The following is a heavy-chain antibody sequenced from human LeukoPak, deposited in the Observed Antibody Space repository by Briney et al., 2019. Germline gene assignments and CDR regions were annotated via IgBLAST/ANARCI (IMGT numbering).Heavy chain of an antibody. D-gene: IGHD3-10*01. J-gene: IGHJ4*02. CDR3: AREDMVRGVIDY. V-gene: IGHV4-39*07. Sequence: PSETLSLTCTVSGGSIGSSSYYWGWIRQPPGKGLEWIGTVYYIGNTYYNPSLKSRVTISVDTSKNQFSLKLSSVTAADTAVYYCAREDMVRGVIDYWGQGTLVTVSS. CDR1: GGSIGSSSYY. CDR2: VYYIGNT.